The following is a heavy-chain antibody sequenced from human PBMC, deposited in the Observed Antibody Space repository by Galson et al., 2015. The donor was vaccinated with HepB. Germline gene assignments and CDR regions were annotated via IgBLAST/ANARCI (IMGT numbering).Heavy chain of an antibody. D-gene: IGHD6-13*01. CDR1: GYTFTSYA. Sequence: SVKVSCKASGYTFTSYAMNWVRQAPGQGLEWMGWINTNTGNPTYAQGFTGRFVFSLDTSVSTAYLQISSLKAEDTAVYYCARWQQLVRPPAQTQFDPWGQGTLVTVSS. CDR2: INTNTGNP. V-gene: IGHV7-4-1*02. CDR3: ARWQQLVRPPAQTQFDP. J-gene: IGHJ5*02.